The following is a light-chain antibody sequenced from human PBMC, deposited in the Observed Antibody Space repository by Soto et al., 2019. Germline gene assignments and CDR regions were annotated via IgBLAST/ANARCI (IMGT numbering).Light chain of an antibody. Sequence: QPASVSGSPGQSITISCTGTSSDVGGYNYVSWYQQHPGKAPKLMIYDVSNRPSGVSNRFSGSKSGNTASLTISGLQAEDEADYYCSSYTSSSTSLFGTGTKLTVL. J-gene: IGLJ1*01. CDR3: SSYTSSSTSL. CDR1: SSDVGGYNY. V-gene: IGLV2-14*01. CDR2: DVS.